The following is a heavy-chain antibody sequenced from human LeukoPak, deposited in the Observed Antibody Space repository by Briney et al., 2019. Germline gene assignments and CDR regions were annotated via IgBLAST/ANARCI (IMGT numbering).Heavy chain of an antibody. CDR2: IYHSGST. D-gene: IGHD3-22*01. V-gene: IGHV4-38-2*02. CDR3: AREVYYYDSSGYYSLYYFDY. CDR1: GYSISSGYY. J-gene: IGHJ4*02. Sequence: PSETLSLTCTVSGYSISSGYYWGWIRQPPGKGLEWIGSIYHSGSTYYNPSLKSRVTISVDTSKNQFSLKLSSVTAADTAVYYCAREVYYYDSSGYYSLYYFDYWGQGTLVTVPS.